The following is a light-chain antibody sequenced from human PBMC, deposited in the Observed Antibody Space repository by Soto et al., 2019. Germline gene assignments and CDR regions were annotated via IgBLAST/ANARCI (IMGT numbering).Light chain of an antibody. V-gene: IGKV3-15*01. CDR1: QSISNN. Sequence: EIVMTQSPATLSVSPGERATLSCRAGQSISNNLAWYQQKPGRAPRLLIYGASTRATGIPARFTGSGSGTEFTLTISSLQSEDFAVYYCQQYSNWPRTFGQGTKV. J-gene: IGKJ1*01. CDR3: QQYSNWPRT. CDR2: GAS.